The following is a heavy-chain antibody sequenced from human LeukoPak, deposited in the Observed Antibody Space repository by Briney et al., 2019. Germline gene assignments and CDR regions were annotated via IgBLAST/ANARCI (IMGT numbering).Heavy chain of an antibody. Sequence: SSETLSLTCTVSGGSISSYYWSWIRQPPGKGLEWIGYIYYSGSTNYNPPLKSRVTISVDTSKNQFSLKLSSVTAADTAVYYCARGEIAAAGDNWFDPWGQGTLVTVSS. CDR3: ARGEIAAAGDNWFDP. J-gene: IGHJ5*02. CDR1: GGSISSYY. D-gene: IGHD6-13*01. CDR2: IYYSGST. V-gene: IGHV4-59*01.